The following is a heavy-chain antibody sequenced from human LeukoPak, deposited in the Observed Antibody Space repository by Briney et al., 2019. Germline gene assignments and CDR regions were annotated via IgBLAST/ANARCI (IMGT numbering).Heavy chain of an antibody. V-gene: IGHV3-21*01. J-gene: IGHJ6*03. D-gene: IGHD3-10*01. CDR1: GFTFSSYS. CDR2: ISSSSSYI. CDR3: ASPGSGYYYYYYMDV. Sequence: GGSLRLSCAASGFTFSSYSMNWVRQAPGKGREGVSSISSSSSYIYYADSVKGRFTISRDNAKNSLYLQMNSLRAEDTAVYYCASPGSGYYYYYYMDVWGKGTTVTVSS.